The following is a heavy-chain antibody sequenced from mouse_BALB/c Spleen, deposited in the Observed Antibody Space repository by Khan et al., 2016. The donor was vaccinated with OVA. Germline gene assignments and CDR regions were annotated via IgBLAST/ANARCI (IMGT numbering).Heavy chain of an antibody. D-gene: IGHD4-1*01. CDR3: ADHVTGSLAY. CDR2: ISSGGDYT. V-gene: IGHV5-6*01. Sequence: EVQVVESGGDLVKPGGSLKLSCAASGFTFSSYSMSWVRQTPDKRLEWVASISSGGDYTYYPDSVKGRFTISRDNAKSTLYLKMSDLKSEETAVYYGADHVTGSLAYWGQGTLVTVSA. CDR1: GFTFSSYS. J-gene: IGHJ3*01.